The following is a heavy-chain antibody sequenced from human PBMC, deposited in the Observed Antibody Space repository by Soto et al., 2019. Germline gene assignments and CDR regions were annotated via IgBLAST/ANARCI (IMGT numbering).Heavy chain of an antibody. J-gene: IGHJ6*02. CDR2: IGTAGDT. CDR1: GFTFSSYD. CDR3: ARAWWDYGMDV. D-gene: IGHD2-15*01. Sequence: EVQLVESGGGLVQPGGSLRLSCAASGFTFSSYDMHWVRQATGKGLEWVSAIGTAGDTYYPGSVKGRFTISRENAKNSLYLQMNSLRAGDTTVYYCARAWWDYGMDVWGQGTTVTVSS. V-gene: IGHV3-13*04.